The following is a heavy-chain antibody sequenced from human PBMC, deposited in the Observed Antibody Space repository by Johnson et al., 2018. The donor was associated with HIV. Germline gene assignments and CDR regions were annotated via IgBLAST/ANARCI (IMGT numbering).Heavy chain of an antibody. CDR2: ISGSGGST. V-gene: IGHV3-23*04. D-gene: IGHD1-7*01. CDR3: ARVEWELELLGAFDI. CDR1: GFTFSSYA. Sequence: VQLVESGGGLAKPAWSPRLSCAASGFTFSSYAMSWVRQAPGKGLEWVSAISGSGGSTYYADSVKGRFPISSDNSKNTLYLQMNSLRAEDTAVYYCARVEWELELLGAFDIWGQGTMVTVSS. J-gene: IGHJ3*02.